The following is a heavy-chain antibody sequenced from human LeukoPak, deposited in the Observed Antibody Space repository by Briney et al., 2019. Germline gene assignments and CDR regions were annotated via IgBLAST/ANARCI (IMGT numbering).Heavy chain of an antibody. CDR1: GGSISSGSYY. CDR3: ARTYPDCDY. J-gene: IGHJ4*02. V-gene: IGHV4-61*02. CDR2: IYTSGST. D-gene: IGHD2-21*02. Sequence: RASETLSLTCTVSGGSISSGSYYWSWIRQPAGKGLEWIGRIYTSGSTNYNPSLKSRVTISVDTSKNQFSLKLSSVTAADTAVYYCARTYPDCDYWGQGTLVTVSS.